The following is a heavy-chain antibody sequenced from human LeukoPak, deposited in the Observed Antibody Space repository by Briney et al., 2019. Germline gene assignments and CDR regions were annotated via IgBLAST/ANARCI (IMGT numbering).Heavy chain of an antibody. Sequence: GESLKISCKGSGYSFTSYWIGWVRQMPGKGLEGMGIIYPGDSDTRYSPSFQGQVTISADKSISTAYLQWSSLKASDTAMYYCARSWRLDQYYFDYWGQGTLVTVSS. D-gene: IGHD3-3*01. J-gene: IGHJ4*02. CDR3: ARSWRLDQYYFDY. CDR1: GYSFTSYW. V-gene: IGHV5-51*01. CDR2: IYPGDSDT.